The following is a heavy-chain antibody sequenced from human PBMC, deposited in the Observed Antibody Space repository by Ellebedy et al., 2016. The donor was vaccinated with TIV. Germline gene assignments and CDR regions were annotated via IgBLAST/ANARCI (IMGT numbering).Heavy chain of an antibody. Sequence: GESLKISXAASGFTFSSYSMNWVRQAPGKGLEWVSYISSSSSTIYYADSVKGRFTISRDNAKNSLYLQMNSLRDEDTAVYYCARDAEYYYYYGMDVWGQGTTVTVSS. V-gene: IGHV3-48*02. CDR3: ARDAEYYYYYGMDV. D-gene: IGHD2/OR15-2a*01. CDR1: GFTFSSYS. CDR2: ISSSSSTI. J-gene: IGHJ6*02.